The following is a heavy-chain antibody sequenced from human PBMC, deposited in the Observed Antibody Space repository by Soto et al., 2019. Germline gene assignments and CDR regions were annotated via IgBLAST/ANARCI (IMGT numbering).Heavy chain of an antibody. D-gene: IGHD2-2*01. CDR1: GYTFSTYG. J-gene: IGHJ4*02. CDR2: VSPYSGGT. V-gene: IGHV1-2*02. CDR3: ARGLGYCSSTSCYNFDY. Sequence: ASVKVSCKVFGYTFSTYGLSWVRQAPGQGLEWMGWVSPYSGGTNYAQKFQGRVTMTRDTSVSTAYMELSRLRSDDTAVYYCARGLGYCSSTSCYNFDYWGQGTLVTVSS.